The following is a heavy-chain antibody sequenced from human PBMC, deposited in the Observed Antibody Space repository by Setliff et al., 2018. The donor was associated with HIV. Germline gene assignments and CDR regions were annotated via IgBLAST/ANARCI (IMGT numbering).Heavy chain of an antibody. Sequence: SETLSLTCTVSGGSISSHYWTWIRQPPGRGLEWIGYIYNSGRTNYNPSLTSRVTISVDTSKNQFSLKLSSVTAADTAVYYCARARGIIIPYRYYMDVWGKGTTVTVSS. D-gene: IGHD3-10*01. V-gene: IGHV4-59*11. J-gene: IGHJ6*03. CDR2: IYNSGRT. CDR3: ARARGIIIPYRYYMDV. CDR1: GGSISSHY.